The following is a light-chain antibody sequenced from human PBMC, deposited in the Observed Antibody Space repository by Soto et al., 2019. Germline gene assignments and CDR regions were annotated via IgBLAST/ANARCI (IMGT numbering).Light chain of an antibody. CDR1: NIGDKA. Sequence: SYVLTQRPSVSVAPEKTASITCGGDNIGDKAVHWYQHRPGQAPRLVIYYDFERPSGIHERFSGSNSGNTATLTISRVEAGDEADYYCQVLDTANDHPIFGGGTKLTV. CDR2: YDF. J-gene: IGLJ2*01. CDR3: QVLDTANDHPI. V-gene: IGLV3-21*04.